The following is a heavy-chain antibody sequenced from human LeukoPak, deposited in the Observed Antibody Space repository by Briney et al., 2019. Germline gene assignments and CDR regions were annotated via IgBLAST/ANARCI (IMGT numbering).Heavy chain of an antibody. CDR1: GFALSSHW. D-gene: IGHD3-22*01. J-gene: IGHJ5*02. CDR2: INDDGSRT. CDR3: ARGTQVYYYDGTINWFDP. Sequence: GGSLRLSCAASGFALSSHWMHWVRQVPGKGLVWVSRINDDGSRTTYAGSVEGRFTISRDNTENTLYLQMNSLRAEDTAVYYCARGTQVYYYDGTINWFDPWGQGTLVTVSS. V-gene: IGHV3-74*01.